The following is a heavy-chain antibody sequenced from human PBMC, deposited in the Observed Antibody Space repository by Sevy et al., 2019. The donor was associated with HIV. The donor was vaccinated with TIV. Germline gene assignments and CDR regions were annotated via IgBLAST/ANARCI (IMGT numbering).Heavy chain of an antibody. J-gene: IGHJ4*02. D-gene: IGHD6-19*01. CDR3: AKEWTLLSDWYGEFDY. Sequence: GGSLRLSCAASGFTFTNYGMHWVRQAPGKGLEWVSGISNSGANTYYADSVRGRFTVSRDNSKNTVYLQLNSLRAEDTAIYYCAKEWTLLSDWYGEFDYWGQGTLGTVSS. CDR2: ISNSGANT. CDR1: GFTFTNYG. V-gene: IGHV3-23*01.